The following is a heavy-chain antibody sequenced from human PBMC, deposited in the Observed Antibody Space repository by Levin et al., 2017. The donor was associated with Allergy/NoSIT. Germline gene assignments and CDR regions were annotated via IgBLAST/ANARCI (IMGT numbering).Heavy chain of an antibody. CDR2: ISYDGSNK. CDR3: AKDRGSGSSAIDY. CDR1: GFTFSSYG. D-gene: IGHD3-10*01. V-gene: IGHV3-30*18. J-gene: IGHJ4*02. Sequence: PGESLKISCAASGFTFSSYGMHWVRQAPGKGLEWVAVISYDGSNKYYADSVKGRFTISRDNSKNTLYLQMNSLRAEDTAVYYCAKDRGSGSSAIDYWGQGTLVTVSS.